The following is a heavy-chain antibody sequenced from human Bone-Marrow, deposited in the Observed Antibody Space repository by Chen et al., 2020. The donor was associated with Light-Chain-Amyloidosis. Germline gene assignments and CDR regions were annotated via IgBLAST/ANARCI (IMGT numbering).Heavy chain of an antibody. D-gene: IGHD5-12*01. CDR1: GYTFPNYW. CDR3: ARRRDGYNFDY. J-gene: IGHJ4*02. CDR2: IYPDDSDA. Sequence: EVQLEQSGPEVKKPGESLKIPCKGSGYTFPNYWIGWVRQMPGKGLGWMGVIYPDDSDARYSPSFEGQVTISADKSITTAYLQWRSLKASDTAMYYCARRRDGYNFDYWGQGTLVTVSS. V-gene: IGHV5-51*01.